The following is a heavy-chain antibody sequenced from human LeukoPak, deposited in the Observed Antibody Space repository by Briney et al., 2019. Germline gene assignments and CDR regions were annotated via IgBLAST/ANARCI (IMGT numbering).Heavy chain of an antibody. Sequence: TGGSLRLSCAASGFPFSSSAMSWVRQTPANGLEWVSSITGDGVTTYYADSVKGRFTISRDNSKNVLFLQMNSLGAEDSASYFCAKERRRVDTSMIRSYYFDYWGQGTPVTVPS. CDR3: AKERRRVDTSMIRSYYFDY. CDR2: ITGDGVTT. D-gene: IGHD3-16*01. CDR1: GFPFSSSA. J-gene: IGHJ4*02. V-gene: IGHV3-23*01.